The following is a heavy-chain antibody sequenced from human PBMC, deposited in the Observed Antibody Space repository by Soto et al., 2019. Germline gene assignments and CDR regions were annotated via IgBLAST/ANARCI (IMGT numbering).Heavy chain of an antibody. J-gene: IGHJ4*02. CDR3: AHSIDEGDYPNYFDY. D-gene: IGHD4-17*01. CDR2: IYWDDDK. V-gene: IGHV2-5*02. CDR1: GFSLSTSGVG. Sequence: SGPTLVHPTQPLTLTCTFSGFSLSTSGVGVGWIRQPPGKALEWLALIYWDDDKRYSPSLKSRLTITKDTSKNQVVLTMTNMDPVDTATYYCAHSIDEGDYPNYFDYWGQGTLGTVSS.